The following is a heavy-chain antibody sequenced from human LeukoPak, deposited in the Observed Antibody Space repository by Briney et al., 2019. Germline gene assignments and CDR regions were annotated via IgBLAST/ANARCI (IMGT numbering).Heavy chain of an antibody. V-gene: IGHV3-48*01. J-gene: IGHJ4*02. CDR1: GFTFSSYA. CDR3: ARDGSDGVGY. CDR2: ISSSSSTI. Sequence: GGSLRLSCAASGFTFSSYAMSWVRQAPGKGLEWVSYISSSSSTIYYADSVKGRFTISRDNAKNSLYLQMNSLRAEDTAVYYCARDGSDGVGYWGQGTLVTVSS. D-gene: IGHD1-1*01.